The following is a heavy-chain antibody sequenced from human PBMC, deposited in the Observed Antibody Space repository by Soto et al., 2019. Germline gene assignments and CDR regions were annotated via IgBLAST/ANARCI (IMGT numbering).Heavy chain of an antibody. D-gene: IGHD6-19*01. Sequence: GGALGLGCTASGDPLSAFSMDWVRQAPGKGLEWVASITSSSNYIYYGDSMRGRVTISRDNAKNSLYLQMNSLRAEDTAVYYCARESGSGWFIFDYWGQGSLVTVSS. J-gene: IGHJ4*02. CDR3: ARESGSGWFIFDY. CDR1: GDPLSAFS. V-gene: IGHV3-21*01. CDR2: ITSSSNYI.